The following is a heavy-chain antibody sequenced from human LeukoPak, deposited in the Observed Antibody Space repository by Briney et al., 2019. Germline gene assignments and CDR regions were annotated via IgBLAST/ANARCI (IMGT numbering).Heavy chain of an antibody. CDR2: INPNSGGT. Sequence: ASVKVSCKASGYTFTGYYMHWVRQAPGQGLEWMGWINPNSGGTNYAQKFQGRVTMTRDTSISTAYMELSRLRSDDTAVYYCARDNGCYYVVLDYWGQGTLVTVSS. J-gene: IGHJ4*02. CDR1: GYTFTGYY. V-gene: IGHV1-2*02. D-gene: IGHD3-10*02. CDR3: ARDNGCYYVVLDY.